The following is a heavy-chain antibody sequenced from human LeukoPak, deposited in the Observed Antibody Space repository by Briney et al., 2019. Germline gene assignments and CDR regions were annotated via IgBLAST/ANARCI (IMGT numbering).Heavy chain of an antibody. V-gene: IGHV1-69*13. CDR3: ASGREGYKLPY. CDR1: GGTFSSYA. D-gene: IGHD5-24*01. Sequence: ASVKVSCKASGGTFSSYAISWVRQAPGQGLEWMGGIIPIFGTANYAQKFQGRVTITADESTSTAYMELSSLRSEDTAVYYCASGREGYKLPYWGQGTLVTVSS. CDR2: IIPIFGTA. J-gene: IGHJ4*02.